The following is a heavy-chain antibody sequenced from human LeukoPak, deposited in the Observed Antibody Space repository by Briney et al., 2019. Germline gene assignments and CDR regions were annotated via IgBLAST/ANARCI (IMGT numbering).Heavy chain of an antibody. CDR2: INHSGST. J-gene: IGHJ4*02. CDR3: ARDKLDNWNDQDGDY. V-gene: IGHV4-34*01. CDR1: GGSFSGYY. Sequence: SETLSLTCAVYGGSFSGYYWSWIRQPPGKGLEWIGEINHSGSTNYNPSLKSRVTISVDTSKNQFSLKLSSVTAADTAVYYCARDKLDNWNDQDGDYWGQGTLVTVSS. D-gene: IGHD1-20*01.